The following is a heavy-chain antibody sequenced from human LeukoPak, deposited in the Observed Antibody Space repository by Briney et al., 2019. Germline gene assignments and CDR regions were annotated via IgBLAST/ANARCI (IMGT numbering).Heavy chain of an antibody. CDR2: TFYRSKWSF. Sequence: NPSQTLSLTCAISGDSVSSSTSAWNWIRQSPSRGLEWLGRTFYRSKWSFDYVVSLKGRITITPDTSKNQFTLQLNSVTPEDTAVYYCARDISSSNYFFDYWGQGTLVTVSS. CDR3: ARDISSSNYFFDY. V-gene: IGHV6-1*01. J-gene: IGHJ4*02. D-gene: IGHD6-13*01. CDR1: GDSVSSSTSA.